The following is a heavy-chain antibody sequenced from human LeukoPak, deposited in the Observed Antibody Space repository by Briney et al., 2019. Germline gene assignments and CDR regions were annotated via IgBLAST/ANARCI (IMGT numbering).Heavy chain of an antibody. CDR1: GYSISSGYY. Sequence: SETLSLTCTVSGYSISSGYYWGWIRPPPGKGLEWIGSIYHSGSTYYNPSLKSRVTISVDTSKNQFSLKLSSVTAADTAVYYCARARGGYCSSTSCYDENWFDPWGQGTLVTVSS. J-gene: IGHJ5*02. V-gene: IGHV4-38-2*02. CDR3: ARARGGYCSSTSCYDENWFDP. CDR2: IYHSGST. D-gene: IGHD2-2*01.